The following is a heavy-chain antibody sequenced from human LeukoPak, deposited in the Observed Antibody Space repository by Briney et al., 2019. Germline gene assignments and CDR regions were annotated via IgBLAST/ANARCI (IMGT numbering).Heavy chain of an antibody. Sequence: SETLSLTCTVSRGSISSSSYHWGWIRQPPGKGLDWIESIYYSGSTYYNPSLKSRVTISVDTSKNQFSLKLSSVTAADTAVYYCARDRIGGGGDCYDYWGQGTLVTVSS. D-gene: IGHD2-21*02. V-gene: IGHV4-39*07. J-gene: IGHJ4*02. CDR2: IYYSGST. CDR3: ARDRIGGGGDCYDY. CDR1: RGSISSSSYH.